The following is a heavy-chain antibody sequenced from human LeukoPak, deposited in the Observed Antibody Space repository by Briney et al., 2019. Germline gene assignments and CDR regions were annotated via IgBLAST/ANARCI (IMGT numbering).Heavy chain of an antibody. CDR3: ARWGAIAEYFQH. CDR1: CYSFTTDG. D-gene: IGHD3-16*01. CDR2: IYPGDSDT. Sequence: GESLQISCNGSCYSFTTDGIGGARQMPGKGLEWMGIIYPGDSDTRYSPSFQGQVTISADTSISTAYLQWSSLKASDTAMYYCARWGAIAEYFQHWGQGTLVTVSS. V-gene: IGHV5-51*01. J-gene: IGHJ1*01.